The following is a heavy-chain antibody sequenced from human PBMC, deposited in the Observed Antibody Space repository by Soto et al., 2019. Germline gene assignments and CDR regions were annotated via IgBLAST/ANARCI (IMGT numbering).Heavy chain of an antibody. CDR2: IRGKANSYET. J-gene: IGHJ5*02. CDR3: TSRYCSSASCHT. Sequence: EVQLVESGGGLVQPGGSLKLSCVASGYTFSGSAFHWVRQASGKGREWVGRIRGKANSYETAYAESVKGRFTISRDDSKNTAFLQMNSLKTEDTAVYYCTSRYCSSASCHTWGQGTRVTVSS. CDR1: GYTFSGSA. V-gene: IGHV3-73*01. D-gene: IGHD2-2*01.